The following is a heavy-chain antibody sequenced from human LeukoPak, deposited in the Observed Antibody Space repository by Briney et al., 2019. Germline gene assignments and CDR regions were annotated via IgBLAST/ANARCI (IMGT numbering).Heavy chain of an antibody. CDR1: GYTFTGYY. CDR2: INPYSGGT. J-gene: IGHJ5*02. Sequence: ASVKVSCKASGYTFTGYYMHWVRQAPGQGLEWMGWINPYSGGTNYAQKFQGRVTMTRDTSISTAYMELSRLRSDDTAVYYCARSTYYDFWSGYHNWFDPWGQGTLVTVSS. D-gene: IGHD3-3*01. V-gene: IGHV1-2*02. CDR3: ARSTYYDFWSGYHNWFDP.